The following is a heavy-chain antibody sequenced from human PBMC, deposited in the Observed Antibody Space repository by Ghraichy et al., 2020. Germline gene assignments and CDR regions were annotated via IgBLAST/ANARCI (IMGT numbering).Heavy chain of an antibody. D-gene: IGHD3-10*01. V-gene: IGHV4-38-2*02. Sequence: SETLSLTCTVSGYSISSGYYWGWIRQPPWKGLEWIGSIYHSGSTYYNPSLKSRVTISVDTSKNQFSLKLSSVTAADTAVYYCARVVTNYYGSGSYYVGYWGQGTLVTVSS. CDR1: GYSISSGYY. CDR3: ARVVTNYYGSGSYYVGY. CDR2: IYHSGST. J-gene: IGHJ4*02.